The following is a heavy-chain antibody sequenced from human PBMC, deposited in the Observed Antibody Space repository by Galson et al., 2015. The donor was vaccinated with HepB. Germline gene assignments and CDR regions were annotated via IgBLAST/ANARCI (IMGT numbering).Heavy chain of an antibody. J-gene: IGHJ3*02. CDR2: ISGSGGST. V-gene: IGHV3-23*01. Sequence: SLRLSCAASGFTFSSYAMSWVRQAPGKGLEWVSAISGSGGSTYYADSVKGRFTISRDNSKNTLYLQVNSLRAEDTAVYYCAKGPQQQLVSDAFDIWGQGTMVTVSS. CDR1: GFTFSSYA. D-gene: IGHD6-13*01. CDR3: AKGPQQQLVSDAFDI.